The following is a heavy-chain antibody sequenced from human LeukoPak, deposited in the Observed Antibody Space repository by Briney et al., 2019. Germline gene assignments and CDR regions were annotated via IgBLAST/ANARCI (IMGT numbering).Heavy chain of an antibody. V-gene: IGHV3-23*01. CDR1: GFTFSSSA. CDR3: AKDRPIFKD. CDR2: ISGSGGAT. Sequence: GGSLRLSCAASGFTFSSSAMSWVRQAPGRGLEWVSTISGSGGATYYADSVKGRFTISSDDSKNTLYLQMNSLRAEDTAVYYCAKDRPIFKDWGQGTQVTVSS. J-gene: IGHJ4*02.